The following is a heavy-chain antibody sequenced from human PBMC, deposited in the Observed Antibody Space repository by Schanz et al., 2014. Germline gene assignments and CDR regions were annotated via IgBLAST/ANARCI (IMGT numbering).Heavy chain of an antibody. D-gene: IGHD3-3*01. V-gene: IGHV1-3*04. CDR3: ARDRRFFDRDDLYYFDS. CDR1: EYSFTSYS. Sequence: QVHLVQSGAEVKRPGASVKVSCKASEYSFTSYSMHWVRQAPGQRLEWMGWINTGSGDTKYSQNFQGRVTMTADTSTNTAYMELRSLRSDDTAVYYCARDRRFFDRDDLYYFDSWGQGTLVTVSS. CDR2: INTGSGDT. J-gene: IGHJ4*02.